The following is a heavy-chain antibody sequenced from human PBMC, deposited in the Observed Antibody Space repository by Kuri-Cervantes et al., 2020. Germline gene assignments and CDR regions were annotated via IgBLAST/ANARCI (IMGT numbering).Heavy chain of an antibody. CDR3: AKHRRMVRGVIISHNWFDP. V-gene: IGHV3-30*18. CDR2: ISYDGSNK. Sequence: GGSLRLSCAASGFTFSSYWMSWVRQAPGKGLEWVAVISYDGSNKYYADSVKGRFTISRDNSKDTLCLQMNSLRAEDTAVYYCAKHRRMVRGVIISHNWFDPWGQGTLVTVSS. J-gene: IGHJ5*02. D-gene: IGHD3-10*01. CDR1: GFTFSSYW.